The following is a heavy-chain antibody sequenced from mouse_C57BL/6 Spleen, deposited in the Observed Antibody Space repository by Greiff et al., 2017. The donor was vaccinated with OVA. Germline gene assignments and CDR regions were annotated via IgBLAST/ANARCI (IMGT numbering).Heavy chain of an antibody. D-gene: IGHD2-5*01. Sequence: QVQLQQSGPELVKPGASVKISCKASGYAFSSSWMNWVKQTPGKGLEWIGRIYPGDGDTNYNGKFKGKATLTADKSSSTAYMQLSSLTSEDSAVYFCARSNPHFDYWGQGTTLTVSS. V-gene: IGHV1-82*01. J-gene: IGHJ2*01. CDR1: GYAFSSSW. CDR2: IYPGDGDT. CDR3: ARSNPHFDY.